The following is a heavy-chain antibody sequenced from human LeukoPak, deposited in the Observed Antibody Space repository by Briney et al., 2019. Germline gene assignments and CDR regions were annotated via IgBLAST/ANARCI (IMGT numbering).Heavy chain of an antibody. V-gene: IGHV3-74*01. CDR3: AKYGPQDSGSSHFDY. CDR2: INEDGSTT. J-gene: IGHJ4*02. CDR1: GFTFSSNW. D-gene: IGHD1-26*01. Sequence: SGGSLRLSCAASGFTFSSNWMHWVRQAPGKGLVWVSRINEDGSTTHYADSVKGRFTTSRDNSKNTLFLQMNSLRAEDTAIYYCAKYGPQDSGSSHFDYWGQGALVTVSS.